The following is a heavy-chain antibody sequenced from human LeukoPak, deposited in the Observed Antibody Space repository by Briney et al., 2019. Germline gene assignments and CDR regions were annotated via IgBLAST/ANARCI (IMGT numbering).Heavy chain of an antibody. V-gene: IGHV3-23*01. CDR2: ITDSGGAT. CDR3: AQRAQLPKRHFDY. CDR1: GFTFSIYA. J-gene: IGHJ4*02. Sequence: GGSLRLSCAASGFTFSIYAMSWVRQAPGKGLEWVSTITDSGGATYHADSVKGRFTISRDNSKNTPYLQMNSLRAEDTAVYYCAQRAQLPKRHFDYWGQGTLVTVSS. D-gene: IGHD2-2*01.